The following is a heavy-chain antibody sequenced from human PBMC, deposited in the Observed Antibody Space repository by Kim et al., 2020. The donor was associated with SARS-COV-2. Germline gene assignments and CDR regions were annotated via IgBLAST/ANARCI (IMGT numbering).Heavy chain of an antibody. J-gene: IGHJ3*02. CDR3: AKFWSYYYDSSGYYEDAFDI. V-gene: IGHV3-23*01. CDR1: GFTFSSYA. D-gene: IGHD3-22*01. Sequence: GGSLRLSCAASGFTFSSYAMSWVRQAPGKGLEWVSAISGSGGSTYYADSVKGRFTISRDNSKNTLYLQMNSLRAEDTAVYYCAKFWSYYYDSSGYYEDAFDIWGQGTMVTVSS. CDR2: ISGSGGST.